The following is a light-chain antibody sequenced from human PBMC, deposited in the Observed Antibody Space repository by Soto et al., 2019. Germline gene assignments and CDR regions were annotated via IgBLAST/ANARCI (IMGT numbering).Light chain of an antibody. CDR1: SSDVGGYIY. CDR3: SSYTSSNTVI. V-gene: IGLV2-14*03. Sequence: QSALTQSASVSGSPGQSITISCTGTSSDVGGYIYVSWYQQHPGKAPKLMIYDVSYRASGVPNRFSGSKSGNSASLTISGLQAEDEADYYCSSYTSSNTVIFGGGTKLTVL. CDR2: DVS. J-gene: IGLJ2*01.